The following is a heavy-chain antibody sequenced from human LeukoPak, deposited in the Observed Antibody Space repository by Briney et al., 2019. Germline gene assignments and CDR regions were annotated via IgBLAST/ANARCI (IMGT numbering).Heavy chain of an antibody. CDR3: AKGIRAYCGGDCYPPYFQH. Sequence: PGRSLRLSCAASGFTFSSYGMHWVRQAPGKGLEWVAVISYVGSNKYYADSVKGRFTISRDNSKNTLYLQMNSLRAEDTAVYYCAKGIRAYCGGDCYPPYFQHWGQGTLVTVSS. CDR1: GFTFSSYG. V-gene: IGHV3-30*18. CDR2: ISYVGSNK. D-gene: IGHD2-21*02. J-gene: IGHJ1*01.